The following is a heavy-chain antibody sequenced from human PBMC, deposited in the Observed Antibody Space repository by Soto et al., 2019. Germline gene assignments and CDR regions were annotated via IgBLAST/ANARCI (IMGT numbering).Heavy chain of an antibody. Sequence: SETLSLTCTVSGGSISSGGYYWSWIRQHPGKGLEWIGYIYYSGSTYYNPSLKSRVTISVDTSKNQFSLKLSSVTAADTAVYYCARGPITIFGVARYYFDYWGQGTLVTVSS. D-gene: IGHD3-3*01. CDR2: IYYSGST. J-gene: IGHJ4*02. V-gene: IGHV4-31*03. CDR1: GGSISSGGYY. CDR3: ARGPITIFGVARYYFDY.